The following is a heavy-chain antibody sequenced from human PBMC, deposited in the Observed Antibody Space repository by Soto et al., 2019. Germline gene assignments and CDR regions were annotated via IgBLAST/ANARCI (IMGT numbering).Heavy chain of an antibody. CDR1: GFTVTINH. V-gene: IGHV3-53*01. CDR3: HGYGY. D-gene: IGHD5-12*01. Sequence: EVQVVESGGGLVQPGGSLRLSCAVSGFTVTINHMSWVRQAPGKGLEWVSVIYSGGTIYYADSVKGRFTISRDTSKNTLYLQMNSLRGDDTAVYYCHGYGYWGQGTLVTVSS. J-gene: IGHJ4*02. CDR2: IYSGGTI.